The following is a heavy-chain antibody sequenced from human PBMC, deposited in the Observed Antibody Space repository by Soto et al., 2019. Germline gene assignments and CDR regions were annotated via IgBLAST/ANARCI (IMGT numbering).Heavy chain of an antibody. CDR3: AKGTLAGYYYVEYFDY. J-gene: IGHJ4*02. V-gene: IGHV3-23*01. D-gene: IGHD3-22*01. Sequence: PGGSLRLSCAASGFIFSSYAMSWVRQAPGKGLEWVSSIGTDPSNIYYADSGKGRFTISRDNAKNTLYLQMNSLRAEDTAVYYCAKGTLAGYYYVEYFDYWGQGTLVSVSS. CDR1: GFIFSSYA. CDR2: IGTDPSNI.